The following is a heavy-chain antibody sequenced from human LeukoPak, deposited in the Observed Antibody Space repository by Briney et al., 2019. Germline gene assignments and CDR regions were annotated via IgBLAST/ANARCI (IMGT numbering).Heavy chain of an antibody. J-gene: IGHJ5*02. CDR3: ARQFYTAIVLFWFDP. CDR1: GGSIGSYY. V-gene: IGHV4-39*07. CDR2: MYYSGST. Sequence: KPSETLSLTCTVSGGSIGSYYWSWIRQPPGKGLEWIGSMYYSGSTYYNSSLKSRVTISVDTSKNQFSLKLSSVTAADTAVYYCARQFYTAIVLFWFDPWGLGTLVTVSS. D-gene: IGHD5-18*01.